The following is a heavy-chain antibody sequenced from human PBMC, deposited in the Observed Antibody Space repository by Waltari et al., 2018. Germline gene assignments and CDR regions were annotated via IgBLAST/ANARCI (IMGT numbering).Heavy chain of an antibody. J-gene: IGHJ4*02. CDR3: STRHY. V-gene: IGHV3-66*01. CDR1: GFTVSNNY. Sequence: EVQLVESGGDLVQPGGSLRLSCAASGFTVSNNYMSWVRQAPGKGLELVSLIYSGGATYYADSVKGRFTISRDKSNNTLYLQMNSLRAEDTSVYYCSTRHYWGQGTLVTVSS. CDR2: IYSGGAT.